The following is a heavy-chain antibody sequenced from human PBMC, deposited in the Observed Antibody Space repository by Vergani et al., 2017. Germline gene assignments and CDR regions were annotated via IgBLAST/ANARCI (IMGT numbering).Heavy chain of an antibody. CDR3: ARQVAVACKWWGPYCDYGRDV. V-gene: IGHV5-10-1*01. CDR1: GYSFTSYW. Sequence: EVQLVQSGAEVKKPGESLRISCKGSGYSFTSYWISWVRQMPGKGLEWMGRIDPSDSYTNYSPSFQGHVTISADKSISTAYLQWSSLKASDTAMYYCARQVAVACKWWGPYCDYGRDVWGQGTTVSVSS. CDR2: IDPSDSYT. J-gene: IGHJ6*02. D-gene: IGHD6-19*01.